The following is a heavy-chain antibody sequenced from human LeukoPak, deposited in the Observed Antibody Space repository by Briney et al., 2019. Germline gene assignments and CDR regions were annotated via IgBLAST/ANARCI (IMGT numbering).Heavy chain of an antibody. Sequence: SQTLSLTCAVSGGSISSGGYSWSWIRQPPGKGLEWIGYIYYSGSTYYNPSLKSRVTISVDTSKNQFSLKLSSVTAADTAVYYCARVGDYYDSSGYNGMIYWGQGTLVTVSS. CDR2: IYYSGST. V-gene: IGHV4-31*11. D-gene: IGHD3-22*01. J-gene: IGHJ4*02. CDR1: GGSISSGGYS. CDR3: ARVGDYYDSSGYNGMIY.